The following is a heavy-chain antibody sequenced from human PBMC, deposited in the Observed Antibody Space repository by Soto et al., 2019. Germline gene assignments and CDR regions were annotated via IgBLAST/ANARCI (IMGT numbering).Heavy chain of an antibody. D-gene: IGHD4-17*01. J-gene: IGHJ4*02. Sequence: QMQLQQWGAGLLKPSETLSLTCAVYGGSFSGYYYYWIRQPPGKGLEWIGEINRSGSTDYNPSLKSRVTISVDTSKNQFSLTLSSVTAADTAIYYCARGGMTTVPHITWGQGTLVTVSS. V-gene: IGHV4-34*01. CDR2: INRSGST. CDR3: ARGGMTTVPHIT. CDR1: GGSFSGYY.